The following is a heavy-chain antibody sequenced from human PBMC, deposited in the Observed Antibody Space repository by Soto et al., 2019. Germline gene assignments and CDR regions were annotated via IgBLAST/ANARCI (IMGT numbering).Heavy chain of an antibody. CDR3: ASHYSSSWYYYYYGMDV. J-gene: IGHJ6*02. Sequence: PSETLSLTCTVSGGSISSSSYYWGWIRQPPGKGLEWIGSIYYSGSTYYNPSLKSRVTISVDTSKNQFSLKLSSVTAADTAVYYCASHYSSSWYYYYYGMDVWGQGTTVTVS. D-gene: IGHD6-13*01. CDR2: IYYSGST. V-gene: IGHV4-39*01. CDR1: GGSISSSSYY.